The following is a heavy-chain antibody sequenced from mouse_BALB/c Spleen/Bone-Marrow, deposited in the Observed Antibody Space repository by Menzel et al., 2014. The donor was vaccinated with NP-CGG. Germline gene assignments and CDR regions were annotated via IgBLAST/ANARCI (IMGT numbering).Heavy chain of an antibody. CDR3: ARSGSSSGYFDY. Sequence: DVQLVESGGGLVQPGGSRKLSCVASGFTFSSFGMHWVRQAPEKGLEWVAYISSGSSTIYYADTVMGRLTISRDNPKNTLFLQMTSLRSEDTAMYYCARSGSSSGYFDYWGQGTTLTVSS. D-gene: IGHD1-1*01. J-gene: IGHJ2*01. CDR2: ISSGSSTI. V-gene: IGHV5-17*02. CDR1: GFTFSSFG.